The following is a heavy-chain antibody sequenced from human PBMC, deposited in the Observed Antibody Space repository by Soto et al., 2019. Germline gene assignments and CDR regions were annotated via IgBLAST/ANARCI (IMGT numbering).Heavy chain of an antibody. J-gene: IGHJ4*02. D-gene: IGHD6-6*01. CDR2: IDSDGITT. CDR3: ATYSSSLHAIDF. CDR1: GFTFSSYW. V-gene: IGHV3-74*01. Sequence: GGSLRLSCAASGFTFSSYWMHWVRHAPGKGLVWVSRIDSDGITTSYVDSVKGRFTISRDNAKNTLYLQMNRLRAEDTAVYYCATYSSSLHAIDFWGQGTLVTVSS.